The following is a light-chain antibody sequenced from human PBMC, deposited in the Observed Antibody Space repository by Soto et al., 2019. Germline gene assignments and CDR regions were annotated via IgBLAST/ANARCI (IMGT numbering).Light chain of an antibody. Sequence: AIRMTQSPSSFSASTGDRVSITCLASQGISSYLAWYQQKPGKAPKLLIYAASTLQSGVPSRFSGSGSGTEYTLTISSLQSEDFAVYYCQQYDNWPITFGQGTRLEIK. CDR3: QQYDNWPIT. CDR2: AAS. CDR1: QGISSY. V-gene: IGKV1-8*01. J-gene: IGKJ5*01.